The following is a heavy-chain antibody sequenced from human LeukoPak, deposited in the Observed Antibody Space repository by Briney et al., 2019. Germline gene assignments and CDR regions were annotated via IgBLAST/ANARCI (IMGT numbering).Heavy chain of an antibody. CDR2: ISSNGGST. V-gene: IGHV3-64D*06. J-gene: IGHJ5*02. D-gene: IGHD3-9*01. CDR1: GFTFSSYA. CDR3: VKSPYYDILAGYFNWFDP. Sequence: GGSLRLSCSASGFTFSSYAMHWVRQAPGKGLEYVSAISSNGGSTYYADSVKGRFTISRDNSKNTLYLQMSSLRAEDTAVYYCVKSPYYDILAGYFNWFDPWGQGTLVTVSS.